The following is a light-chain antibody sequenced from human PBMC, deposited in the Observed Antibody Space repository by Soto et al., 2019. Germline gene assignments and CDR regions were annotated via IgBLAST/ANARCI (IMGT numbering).Light chain of an antibody. CDR3: QSYDSSLSGSEV. CDR1: SSNIGAGYD. Sequence: QAVVTQPPSVSGAPGQRVTISCTGSSSNIGAGYDVHWYQQLPGTAPKLLIYGNGNRPSGVPDRFSGSKSGTSASLAITGLQAEDEADYYYQSYDSSLSGSEVFGTGTKLTVL. CDR2: GNG. J-gene: IGLJ1*01. V-gene: IGLV1-40*01.